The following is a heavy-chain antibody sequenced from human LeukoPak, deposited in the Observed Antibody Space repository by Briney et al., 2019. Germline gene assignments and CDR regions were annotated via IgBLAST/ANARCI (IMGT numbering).Heavy chain of an antibody. CDR2: ISGSGGST. J-gene: IGHJ4*02. CDR1: GFTFSSYA. Sequence: GGSLRLSCAASGFTFSSYAMSWVRQAPGKGLEWVSAISGSGGSTYYADSVEGRFTISRDNSKNTLYLQMNSLRAEDTAVYYCAKDLWQLEGFFDYWGQGTLVTVSS. V-gene: IGHV3-23*01. D-gene: IGHD3-3*01. CDR3: AKDLWQLEGFFDY.